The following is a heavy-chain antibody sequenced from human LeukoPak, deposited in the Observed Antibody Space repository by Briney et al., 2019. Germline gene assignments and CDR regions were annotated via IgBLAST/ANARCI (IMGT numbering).Heavy chain of an antibody. CDR3: ARGDSVNTYYDYVWGSYHPKDIDY. Sequence: PGGSLRLSCAASGFTFSGYAMSWVRQATGKGLEWVSSTSRSGEITFYADSVKGRFTISRDNSKSTLYLQMNSLRAEDTAVYYCARGDSVNTYYDYVWGSYHPKDIDYWGQGTLVTVSS. CDR2: TSRSGEIT. CDR1: GFTFSGYA. D-gene: IGHD3-16*02. V-gene: IGHV3-23*01. J-gene: IGHJ4*02.